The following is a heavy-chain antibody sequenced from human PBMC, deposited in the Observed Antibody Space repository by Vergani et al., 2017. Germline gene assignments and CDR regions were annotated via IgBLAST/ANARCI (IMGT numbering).Heavy chain of an antibody. CDR2: ISYDGSNK. V-gene: IGHV3-30-3*01. CDR1: GFTFSSYA. D-gene: IGHD3-3*01. Sequence: QVQLVESGGGVVQPGRSLRLSCAASGFTFSSYAMHWVRQAPGKGLEWVAVISYDGSNKYYADSVKGRFTISRDNSKNTLYLQMNSLRVEDTAVYYCARDGPYYDFWSGYRKTYYYYYYMDVWGKGTTVTVSS. CDR3: ARDGPYYDFWSGYRKTYYYYYYMDV. J-gene: IGHJ6*03.